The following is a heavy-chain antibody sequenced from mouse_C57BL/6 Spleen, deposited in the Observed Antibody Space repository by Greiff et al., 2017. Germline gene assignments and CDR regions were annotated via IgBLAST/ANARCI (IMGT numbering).Heavy chain of an antibody. V-gene: IGHV15-2*01. CDR1: DSEVFPIAY. J-gene: IGHJ1*03. CDR3: ARWSAITTVPCWYFDV. Sequence: VQLQESGSELRSPGSSVKLSCKDFDSEVFPIAYMSWVRQKPGHGFEWIGGILPSIGRTIYGEKFEDKATLDADTLSNTAYLELNSLTSEDSAIYYCARWSAITTVPCWYFDVWGTGTTVTVSS. CDR2: ILPSIGRT. D-gene: IGHD1-1*01.